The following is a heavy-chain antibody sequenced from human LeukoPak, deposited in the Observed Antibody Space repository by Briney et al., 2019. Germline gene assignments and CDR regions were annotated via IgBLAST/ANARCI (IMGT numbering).Heavy chain of an antibody. V-gene: IGHV1-69*04. Sequence: VASVKVSCTASGGTFSSYAISWVRQAPGQGLEWMGRIIPILGIANYAQKFQGRVTITADKSTSTAYIELSSLRSEDTAVYYCARGGGSGSLAYFDYWGQGTLVTVSS. D-gene: IGHD3-22*01. CDR1: GGTFSSYA. CDR2: IIPILGIA. CDR3: ARGGGSGSLAYFDY. J-gene: IGHJ4*02.